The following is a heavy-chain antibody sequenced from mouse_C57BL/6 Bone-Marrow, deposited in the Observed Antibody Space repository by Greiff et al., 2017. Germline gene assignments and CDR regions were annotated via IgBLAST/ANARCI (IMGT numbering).Heavy chain of an antibody. CDR1: GYTFTSYG. CDR3: ARRGVYYGNGYAMDY. J-gene: IGHJ4*01. D-gene: IGHD2-1*01. Sequence: VQLQQSGAELARPGASVKLSCKASGYTFTSYGISWVKQRTGQGLEWIGEIYPRSGNTYYNEKFKGKATLTADKSSSTAYMELRSLTSEDSAVYFCARRGVYYGNGYAMDYWGQGTSVTVSS. V-gene: IGHV1-81*01. CDR2: IYPRSGNT.